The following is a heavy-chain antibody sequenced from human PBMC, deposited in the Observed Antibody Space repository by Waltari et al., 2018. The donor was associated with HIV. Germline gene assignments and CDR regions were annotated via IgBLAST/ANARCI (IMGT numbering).Heavy chain of an antibody. CDR3: ARCGRSSSIDY. D-gene: IGHD1-26*01. Sequence: QVQLQESGPGLVKPSGTLSLTCAVSGGSISSGNWWSWVRQAPGKWPEWIGEILHTGSTNYNPSLKSRLTISVDNSKNQFSLQLSSVTAADTAVYYCARCGRSSSIDYWGQGTLVTVSS. V-gene: IGHV4-4*02. CDR2: ILHTGST. CDR1: GGSISSGNW. J-gene: IGHJ4*02.